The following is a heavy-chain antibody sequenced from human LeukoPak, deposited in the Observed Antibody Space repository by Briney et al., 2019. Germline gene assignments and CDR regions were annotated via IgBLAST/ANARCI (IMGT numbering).Heavy chain of an antibody. D-gene: IGHD3-16*01. J-gene: IGHJ4*02. CDR1: GGSISSSSYY. CDR2: IFYVGDT. Sequence: SETLSLTCTVSGGSISSSSYYWGWVRQPPGKGLEYIGTIFYVGDTYYNPSLESRLTISVDTSKNQFSLKLRSVTAADSAVYYCARTSGCRYAYDDYWGQGTLVTVSS. CDR3: ARTSGCRYAYDDY. V-gene: IGHV4-39*01.